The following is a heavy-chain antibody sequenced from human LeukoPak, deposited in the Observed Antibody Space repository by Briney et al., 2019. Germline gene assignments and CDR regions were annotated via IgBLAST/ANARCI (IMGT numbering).Heavy chain of an antibody. J-gene: IGHJ5*02. CDR2: INPNSGGT. D-gene: IGHD2-21*01. Sequence: ASVKDSCKTSGYSFTDYYMRWVRQAPGQGLEWMGWINPNSGGTSAAQKFQGRVTMTRDTSITTVYMEVSWLTSDDTAIYYCARADRLHGGPYLIGPWGQGTLVTVSS. CDR1: GYSFTDYY. CDR3: ARADRLHGGPYLIGP. V-gene: IGHV1-2*02.